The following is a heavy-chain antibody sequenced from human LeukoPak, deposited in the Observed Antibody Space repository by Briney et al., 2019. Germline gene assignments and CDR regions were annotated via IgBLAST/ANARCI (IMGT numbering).Heavy chain of an antibody. J-gene: IGHJ4*02. Sequence: VASVKVSCKASGGTFSSYAISWVRQAPGQGLEWMGRIIPILGIANYAQKFQGRVTITADKSTSTAYMELSSLRSEDTAVYYCARGSGGVPSTLDWGQGTLVTVSS. CDR2: IIPILGIA. CDR1: GGTFSSYA. CDR3: ARGSGGVPSTLD. V-gene: IGHV1-69*04. D-gene: IGHD6-25*01.